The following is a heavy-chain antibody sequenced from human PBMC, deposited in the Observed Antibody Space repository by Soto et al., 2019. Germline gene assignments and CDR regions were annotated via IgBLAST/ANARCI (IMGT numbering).Heavy chain of an antibody. CDR2: INGDGSAQ. Sequence: GGSLRLSCAASGFTFTSSWMSWVRQAPGKGLEWVANINGDGSAQDYADSVKGRFAISRDNPKNSLYLQMNSLRADDTAVYYCARDPLFGAFDISGQGTIVTVSS. CDR1: GFTFTSSW. V-gene: IGHV3-7*01. J-gene: IGHJ3*02. CDR3: ARDPLFGAFDI. D-gene: IGHD2-21*01.